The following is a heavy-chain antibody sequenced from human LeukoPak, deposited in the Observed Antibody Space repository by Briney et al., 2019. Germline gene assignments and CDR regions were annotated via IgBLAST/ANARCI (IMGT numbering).Heavy chain of an antibody. J-gene: IGHJ6*03. D-gene: IGHD1-1*01. CDR2: IYYSGST. V-gene: IGHV4-39*07. Sequence: SETLSLTCTVSGGSISSSSYYWGWIRQPPGKGLEWIGSIYYSGSTYYNPSLKSRVTISVDTSKNQFSLKLSSVTAADTAVYYCALTTLYYHYMDVWGKGTTVTVSS. CDR3: ALTTLYYHYMDV. CDR1: GGSISSSSYY.